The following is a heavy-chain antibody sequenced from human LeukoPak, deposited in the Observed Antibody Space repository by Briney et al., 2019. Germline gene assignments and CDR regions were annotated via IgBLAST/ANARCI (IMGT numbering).Heavy chain of an antibody. CDR3: ARVIAAAGSDY. Sequence: GESLKISCKGSGYSFTSYWIGWVRQMPGKGLEWMGIIYPGDSDTRYSPSLQGQVTISAGKSISTAYLQWSSLKASDTAMYYCARVIAAAGSDYWGQGTLVTVSS. D-gene: IGHD6-13*01. CDR1: GYSFTSYW. J-gene: IGHJ4*02. CDR2: IYPGDSDT. V-gene: IGHV5-51*01.